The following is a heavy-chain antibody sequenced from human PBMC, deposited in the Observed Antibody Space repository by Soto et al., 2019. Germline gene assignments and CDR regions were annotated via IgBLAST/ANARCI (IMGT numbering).Heavy chain of an antibody. J-gene: IGHJ6*02. CDR3: AGHRSGVTGYYYGMDV. Sequence: GASVKVSCKPSGGTFSSYAISWVRQAPGQGLEWMGGIIPIFGTANYAQKFQGRVTITADESTSTAYMELSSLKYGDTDVYYCAGHRSGVTGYYYGMDVWGQGTTVTVS. V-gene: IGHV1-69*13. CDR1: GGTFSSYA. D-gene: IGHD3-22*01. CDR2: IIPIFGTA.